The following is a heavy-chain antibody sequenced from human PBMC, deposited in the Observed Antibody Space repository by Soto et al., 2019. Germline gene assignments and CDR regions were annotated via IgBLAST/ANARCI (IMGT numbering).Heavy chain of an antibody. CDR1: GGSSRSYY. Sequence: SESLSLTCTGSGGSSRSYYWSWIGQPPGKGLEYVGYISYSGSTNYNPSLKSRITLSVDTSKNQFSLKLSSVTAADTAVYYCASLNFDLLTGYYAFDFWGHGTMVT. V-gene: IGHV4-59*08. D-gene: IGHD3-9*01. CDR2: ISYSGST. CDR3: ASLNFDLLTGYYAFDF. J-gene: IGHJ3*01.